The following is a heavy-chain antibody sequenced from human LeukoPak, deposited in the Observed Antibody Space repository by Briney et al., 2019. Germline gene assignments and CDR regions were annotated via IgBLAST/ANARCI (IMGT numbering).Heavy chain of an antibody. V-gene: IGHV1-8*01. J-gene: IGHJ5*02. CDR3: ARGHRSGIYYGSGSYYFGT. D-gene: IGHD3-10*01. Sequence: ASVKVSCKASGYTFTSYDINWVRQATGQGLEWMGWMNPNSGNTGYAQKFQGRVTMTRNTSISTAYMELSSLRSEDTAVYYCARGHRSGIYYGSGSYYFGTWGQGTQVTVSS. CDR1: GYTFTSYD. CDR2: MNPNSGNT.